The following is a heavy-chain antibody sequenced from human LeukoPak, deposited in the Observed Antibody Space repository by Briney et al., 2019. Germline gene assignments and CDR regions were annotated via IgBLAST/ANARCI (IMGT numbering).Heavy chain of an antibody. CDR1: GFTFSDYY. CDR2: ISSSGSTI. V-gene: IGHV3-11*01. D-gene: IGHD1-26*01. CDR3: ASPLVGATRSGYYYYGMDV. Sequence: GGSLRLSCAASGFTFSDYYMSWIRQAPGKGLEWVSYISSSGSTIYYADSVKGRFTISRDNAKNSLYLQMNSLRAEDTAVYHCASPLVGATRSGYYYYGMDVWGQGTTVTVSS. J-gene: IGHJ6*02.